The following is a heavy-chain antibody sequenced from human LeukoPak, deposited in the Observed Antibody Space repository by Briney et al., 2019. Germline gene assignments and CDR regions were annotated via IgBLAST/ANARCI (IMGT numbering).Heavy chain of an antibody. CDR2: IFYSGST. D-gene: IGHD3-22*01. CDR3: ARGPPRYYYDSSGYSQFDY. Sequence: SETLSLTCTVSGGSISSYYWSWIRQPPGKGLEWIGYIFYSGSTNYNPSLKSRVTIAVDTSKNQISLKLSSVTAADTAVYYWARGPPRYYYDSSGYSQFDYWGQGTLVTVSS. CDR1: GGSISSYY. J-gene: IGHJ4*02. V-gene: IGHV4-59*01.